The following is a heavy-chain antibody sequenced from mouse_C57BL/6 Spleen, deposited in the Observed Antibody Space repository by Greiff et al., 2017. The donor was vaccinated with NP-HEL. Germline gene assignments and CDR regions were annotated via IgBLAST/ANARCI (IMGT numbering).Heavy chain of an antibody. CDR2: ISSGSSTI. J-gene: IGHJ4*01. V-gene: IGHV5-17*01. CDR3: ARRDYGSMDY. CDR1: GFTFSDYG. Sequence: EVKLMESGGGLVKPGGSLKLSCAASGFTFSDYGMHWVRQAPEKGLEWVAYISSGSSTIYYADTVKGRFTISSDNAKNILFLQMTSLRSEDTAMYYGARRDYGSMDYWGQGTSVTVSS. D-gene: IGHD1-1*01.